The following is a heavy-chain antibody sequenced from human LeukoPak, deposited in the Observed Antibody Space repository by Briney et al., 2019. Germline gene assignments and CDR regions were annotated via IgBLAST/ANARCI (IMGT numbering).Heavy chain of an antibody. Sequence: GASVKVSCKASGYTFTGYAISWVRQAPGQGLEWMGWVSAYNGVTNYAQTFQDRVTMTTDTPTTTAYMELRSLRSDDTAVYFCARVDLYYDRSGYSRAANDYWGQGTLVIVSS. CDR3: ARVDLYYDRSGYSRAANDY. V-gene: IGHV1-18*01. D-gene: IGHD3-22*01. J-gene: IGHJ4*02. CDR2: VSAYNGVT. CDR1: GYTFTGYA.